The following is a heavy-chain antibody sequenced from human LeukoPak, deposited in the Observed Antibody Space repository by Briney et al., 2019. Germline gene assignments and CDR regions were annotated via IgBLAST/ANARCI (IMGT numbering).Heavy chain of an antibody. Sequence: GASVKVSCKASGYTFTSYGISWVRQAPEQGLEWMGWISAYNGNTNYAQKLQGRVTMTTDTSTSTAYMELRSLRSDDTAVYYCARTIFGVVIFLYYFDYWGQGTLVTVSS. D-gene: IGHD3-3*01. CDR2: ISAYNGNT. J-gene: IGHJ4*02. CDR3: ARTIFGVVIFLYYFDY. CDR1: GYTFTSYG. V-gene: IGHV1-18*01.